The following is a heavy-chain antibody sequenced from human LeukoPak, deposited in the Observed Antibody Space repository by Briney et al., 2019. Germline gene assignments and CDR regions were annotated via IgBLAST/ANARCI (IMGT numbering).Heavy chain of an antibody. CDR3: ARSPSAAAGTDDYFHY. CDR2: ISYDGTNK. V-gene: IGHV3-30*03. Sequence: GGSLRLSCAASGFTFSSYSMNWVRQAPGKGLEWVAVISYDGTNKYYADSVKGRFTISRDNSKNTLYLQMNSLRAEDTAVYYCARSPSAAAGTDDYFHYWGQGTLVTVSS. CDR1: GFTFSSYS. J-gene: IGHJ4*02. D-gene: IGHD6-13*01.